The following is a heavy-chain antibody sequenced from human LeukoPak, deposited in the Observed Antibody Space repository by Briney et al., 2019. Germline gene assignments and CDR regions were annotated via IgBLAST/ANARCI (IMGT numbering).Heavy chain of an antibody. D-gene: IGHD3-22*01. CDR1: GFTFSSYA. J-gene: IGHJ4*02. CDR2: ISGSGGST. Sequence: GGSLRLSCAASGFTFSSYAMSWVRQAPGKGLEWVSAISGSGGSTYYADSVKGRFTISRDNSMNTLYLQMNSLRAEDTAVYYCAKASAMIVVVSKHFDYWGQGTLVTVSS. V-gene: IGHV3-23*01. CDR3: AKASAMIVVVSKHFDY.